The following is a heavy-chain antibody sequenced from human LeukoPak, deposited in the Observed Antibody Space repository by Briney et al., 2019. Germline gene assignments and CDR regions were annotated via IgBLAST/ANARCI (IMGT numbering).Heavy chain of an antibody. V-gene: IGHV3-23*01. D-gene: IGHD6-13*01. CDR1: GFTFSSYA. J-gene: IGHJ6*02. Sequence: GGSLRLSCAVSGFTFSSYAMSWVRQAPGKGLEWVSAISGSGGSTYYADSVKGRFTTSRDNSKNTLYLQMNSLKAEDTAVFYCAKHAAVGPIYYYYGMDVWGQGTTVTVSS. CDR3: AKHAAVGPIYYYYGMDV. CDR2: ISGSGGST.